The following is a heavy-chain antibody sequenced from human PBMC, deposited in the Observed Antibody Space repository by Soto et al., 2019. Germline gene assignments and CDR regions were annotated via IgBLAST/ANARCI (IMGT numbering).Heavy chain of an antibody. CDR1: GFTFSDYY. Sequence: QVQLVESGGGLVKPGGSLRLSCAASGFTFSDYYMSWIRQAPGKGLEWGSYISSSSSYTNYADSVKGRFTISRDNAKNALYLQMKSLRAEDADVYYCARVTRYSGSDYFYYWGHGTLVTVSA. CDR2: ISSSSSYT. CDR3: ARVTRYSGSDYFYY. V-gene: IGHV3-11*05. D-gene: IGHD1-26*01. J-gene: IGHJ4*01.